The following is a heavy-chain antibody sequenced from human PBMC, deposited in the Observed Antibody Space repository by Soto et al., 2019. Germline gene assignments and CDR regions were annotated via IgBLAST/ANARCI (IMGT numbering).Heavy chain of an antibody. J-gene: IGHJ4*02. CDR1: GYTFTSYA. Sequence: ASVKVSCKASGYTFTSYAMHWVRQAPGQRLEWMGWISAGNGNTKYSQKFQGRVTITRDTSASTAYMELSSLRSEDTAVYYCARGLDYGDLVYYFDYWGQGTLVTVSS. CDR3: ARGLDYGDLVYYFDY. CDR2: ISAGNGNT. V-gene: IGHV1-3*01. D-gene: IGHD4-17*01.